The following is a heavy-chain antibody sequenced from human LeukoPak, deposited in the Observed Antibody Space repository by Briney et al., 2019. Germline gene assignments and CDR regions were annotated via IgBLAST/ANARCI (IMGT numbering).Heavy chain of an antibody. D-gene: IGHD2-2*01. V-gene: IGHV1-18*01. CDR3: ARGEYPHYAFDI. Sequence: GASVNVSCKASGYTFSNYGINWVRQAPGQGLEWMGWISAYNDNTNYAQKLQGRVTMTTDTSTTTAYMELRSLTSDDTAVYYCARGEYPHYAFDIWGQGTKVTVSS. CDR1: GYTFSNYG. J-gene: IGHJ3*02. CDR2: ISAYNDNT.